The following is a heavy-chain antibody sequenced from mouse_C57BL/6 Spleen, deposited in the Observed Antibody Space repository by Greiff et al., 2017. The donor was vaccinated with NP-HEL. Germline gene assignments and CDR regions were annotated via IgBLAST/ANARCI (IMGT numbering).Heavy chain of an antibody. Sequence: EVQRVESGGGLVKPGGSLKLSCAASGFTFSSYAMSWVRQTPEKRLEWVATISDGGSYTYYPDNVKGRFTISRDNAKNNLYLQMSHLKSEDTAMYYCARKGYDYDGTPFAYWGQGTLVTVSA. J-gene: IGHJ3*01. D-gene: IGHD2-4*01. CDR3: ARKGYDYDGTPFAY. CDR2: ISDGGSYT. V-gene: IGHV5-4*01. CDR1: GFTFSSYA.